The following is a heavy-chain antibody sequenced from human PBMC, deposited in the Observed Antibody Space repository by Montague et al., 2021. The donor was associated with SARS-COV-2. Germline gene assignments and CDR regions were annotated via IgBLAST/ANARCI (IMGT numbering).Heavy chain of an antibody. J-gene: IGHJ3*02. CDR3: ARDAGYNWNTEAYALDM. CDR1: GFSLSSCS. V-gene: IGHV3-48*02. CDR2: FSGSSTKM. D-gene: IGHD1/OR15-1a*01. Sequence: SLRLSCAASGFSLSSCSMNWVRQAPGKGLEWVSYFSGSSTKMNFADSVKGRFTISRDIAKNSLYLQMDSLTDEDTAVYYRARDAGYNWNTEAYALDMWGQGTMVVVSS.